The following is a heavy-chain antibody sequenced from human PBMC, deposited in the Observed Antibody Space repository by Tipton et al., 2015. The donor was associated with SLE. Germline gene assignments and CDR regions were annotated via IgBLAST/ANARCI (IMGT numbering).Heavy chain of an antibody. Sequence: SLRLSCAASGFTFSSYSMNWVRQAPGKGLEWVSYISSSSSTIYYADSVKGRFTISRDNAKNSLYLKMNSLRAEDTAVYYCARQPRDSSGYYSDAFDIWGQGTMVTVSS. V-gene: IGHV3-48*01. CDR3: ARQPRDSSGYYSDAFDI. CDR1: GFTFSSYS. D-gene: IGHD3-22*01. CDR2: ISSSSSTI. J-gene: IGHJ3*02.